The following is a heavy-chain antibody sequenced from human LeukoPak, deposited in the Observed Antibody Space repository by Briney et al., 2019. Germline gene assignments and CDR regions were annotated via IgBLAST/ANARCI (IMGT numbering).Heavy chain of an antibody. CDR3: AKDYCSGGSCYSSFDY. Sequence: GGSLRLSCAASGFTFSSYAMSWVRQAPGKGLEWVSAISGSGVSTYYADSVKGRFTISRDNSKNTLYLQMNSLRAEDTAVYYCAKDYCSGGSCYSSFDYWGHGTLVTVSS. CDR1: GFTFSSYA. CDR2: ISGSGVST. J-gene: IGHJ4*01. D-gene: IGHD2-15*01. V-gene: IGHV3-23*01.